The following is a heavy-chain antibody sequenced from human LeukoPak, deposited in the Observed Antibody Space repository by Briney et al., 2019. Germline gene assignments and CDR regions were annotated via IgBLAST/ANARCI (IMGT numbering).Heavy chain of an antibody. J-gene: IGHJ4*02. CDR3: VSLFSDYGDLLGLDY. V-gene: IGHV3-7*01. CDR2: IKQDGSEK. Sequence: GGSLRLSCAASGFTFSSYWMSWVRQAPGKGLEWVANIKQDGSEKYYVDSVKGRFTISRDNAKNSLYLQMNSLRAEDTAVYYCVSLFSDYGDLLGLDYWGQGTLVTVSS. D-gene: IGHD4-17*01. CDR1: GFTFSSYW.